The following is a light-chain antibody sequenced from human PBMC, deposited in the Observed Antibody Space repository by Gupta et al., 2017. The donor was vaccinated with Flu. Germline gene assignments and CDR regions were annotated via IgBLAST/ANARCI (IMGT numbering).Light chain of an antibody. J-gene: IGKJ1*01. Sequence: ERATLSCRASQSVGSSYLAWYQQKPGQAPRLLIYGASSRATGIPDRFSGSGSGTDFTLTISRLEPEDFAVYYCQQYGSPPWTFGQGTKAEIK. CDR2: GAS. CDR3: QQYGSPPWT. CDR1: QSVGSSY. V-gene: IGKV3-20*01.